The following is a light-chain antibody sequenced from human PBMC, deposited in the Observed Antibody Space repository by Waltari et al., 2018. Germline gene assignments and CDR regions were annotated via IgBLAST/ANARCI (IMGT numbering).Light chain of an antibody. CDR2: GAS. CDR1: QKINGY. J-gene: IGKJ5*01. Sequence: DIQMTQSPSSLSASVGDRVTITCRAGQKINGYLNWYQHKPGKAPKLLIYGASNLQTGVPSRFSGSESGTDFTLTINNLQPEDFATYFCQQTYSTPGITFGQGTRLEI. CDR3: QQTYSTPGIT. V-gene: IGKV1-39*01.